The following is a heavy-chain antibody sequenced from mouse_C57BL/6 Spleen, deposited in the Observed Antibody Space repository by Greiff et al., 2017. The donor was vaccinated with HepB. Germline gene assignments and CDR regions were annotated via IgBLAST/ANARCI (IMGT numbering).Heavy chain of an antibody. CDR3: AREALYGSSYGYFDV. Sequence: VQLQQSGPELVKPGASVKIPCKASGYTFTDYNMDWVKQSHGKSLEWIGDINPNNGGTIYNQKFKGKATLTVDKSSSTAYMELRSLTSEDTAVYYCAREALYGSSYGYFDVWGTGTTVTVSS. CDR2: INPNNGGT. CDR1: GYTFTDYN. V-gene: IGHV1-18*01. J-gene: IGHJ1*03. D-gene: IGHD1-1*01.